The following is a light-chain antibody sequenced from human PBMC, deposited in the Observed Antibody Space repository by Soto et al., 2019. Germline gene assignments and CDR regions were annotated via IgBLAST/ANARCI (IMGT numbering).Light chain of an antibody. V-gene: IGKV1-33*01. J-gene: IGKJ3*01. Sequence: DIQMTQSPSSLSASVGARVSITCQASQDIRTSLSWFQQKPGRAPRLLIYGASYLETGVPSRFRGSGSGTDFTFTITSLQPEDIATYYCQPYHNRPPFAFGPGTRVDVK. CDR3: QPYHNRPPFA. CDR1: QDIRTS. CDR2: GAS.